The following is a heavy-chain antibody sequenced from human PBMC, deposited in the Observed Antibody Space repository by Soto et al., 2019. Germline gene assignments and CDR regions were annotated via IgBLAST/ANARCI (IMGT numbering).Heavy chain of an antibody. V-gene: IGHV4-34*01. J-gene: IGHJ4*02. CDR2: INHSGST. CDR1: GGSFSGYY. Sequence: SETLSLTCAVYGGSFSGYYWSWIRQPPGKGLEWIGEINHSGSTNYNPSLKSRVTISVDTSKNQFSLKLSSVTAADTAVYYCARGRSNYVWGSYGYWGQGTLVTASS. D-gene: IGHD3-16*01. CDR3: ARGRSNYVWGSYGY.